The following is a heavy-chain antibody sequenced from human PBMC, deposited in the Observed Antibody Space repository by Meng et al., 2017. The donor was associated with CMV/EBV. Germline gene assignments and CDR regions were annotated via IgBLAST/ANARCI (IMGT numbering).Heavy chain of an antibody. CDR1: GFTFSSYW. D-gene: IGHD3-22*01. Sequence: GESLKISCAASGFTFSSYWMSWVRQAPGKGLEWVANIKQDGSEKYYVDSVKGRFTISRDNAKNSLYLQMNSLRAEGTAVYYCARERGRMIVVARGFDAFDIWGQGTMVTVSS. CDR3: ARERGRMIVVARGFDAFDI. J-gene: IGHJ3*02. V-gene: IGHV3-7*01. CDR2: IKQDGSEK.